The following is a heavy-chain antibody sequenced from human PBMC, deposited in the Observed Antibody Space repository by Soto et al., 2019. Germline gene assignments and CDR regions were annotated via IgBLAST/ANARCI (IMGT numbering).Heavy chain of an antibody. CDR2: ISGSGGST. V-gene: IGHV3-23*01. Sequence: GGSLRLSCAASGFTFSSYAMSWVRQAPGKGLEWVSAISGSGGSTYYADSVKGRFTISRDNSKNTLYLQMNSLRAEDTAVYYCAKVGGVWFGELFIGGYYFDYWGQGTLVTVSS. J-gene: IGHJ4*02. D-gene: IGHD3-10*01. CDR3: AKVGGVWFGELFIGGYYFDY. CDR1: GFTFSSYA.